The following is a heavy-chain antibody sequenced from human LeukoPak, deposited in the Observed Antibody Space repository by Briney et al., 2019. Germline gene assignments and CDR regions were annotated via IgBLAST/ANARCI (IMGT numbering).Heavy chain of an antibody. CDR3: AKDRLYCSGGSCYILGEFDY. J-gene: IGHJ4*02. D-gene: IGHD2-15*01. CDR2: ISGSGGST. CDR1: GLTFSSYA. V-gene: IGHV3-23*01. Sequence: GGSLRLSCAASGLTFSSYAMSWVRQAPGKGLEWVSAISGSGGSTYYADSVKGRFTISRDNSKNTLYLQVNSLRAEDTAVYYCAKDRLYCSGGSCYILGEFDYWGQGTLVTVSS.